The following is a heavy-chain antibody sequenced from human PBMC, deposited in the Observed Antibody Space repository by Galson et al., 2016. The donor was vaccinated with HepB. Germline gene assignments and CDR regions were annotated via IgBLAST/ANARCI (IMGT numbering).Heavy chain of an antibody. J-gene: IGHJ4*02. CDR1: GYTFSDSY. CDR3: ATGYVNTWYVGS. CDR2: VDPEDGET. D-gene: IGHD1-14*01. V-gene: IGHV1-69-2*01. Sequence: VKVSCKVSGYTFSDSYIHWVQQAPGKGLEWMGLVDPEDGETIYAEKFQGRVSITADTSTDTAYMELSSLRSEDTAVYYCATGYVNTWYVGSWGQGTLVTVSS.